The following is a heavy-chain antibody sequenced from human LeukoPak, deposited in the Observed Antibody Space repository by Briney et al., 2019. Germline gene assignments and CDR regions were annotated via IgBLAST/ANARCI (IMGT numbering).Heavy chain of an antibody. J-gene: IGHJ1*01. D-gene: IGHD6-13*01. Sequence: GGSLRLSCAASGFTFSSYGMHWVRQAPGKGLEWVAFIRYGGSNKYYADSVKGRFTISRDNSENTLYLQMNSLRAEDTAVYYCAKRPGFYSSSWSEYFQHWGQGTLVTVSS. V-gene: IGHV3-30*02. CDR1: GFTFSSYG. CDR3: AKRPGFYSSSWSEYFQH. CDR2: IRYGGSNK.